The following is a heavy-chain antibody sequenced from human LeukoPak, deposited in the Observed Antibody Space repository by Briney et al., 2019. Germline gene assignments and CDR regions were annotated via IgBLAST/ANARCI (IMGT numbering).Heavy chain of an antibody. CDR3: AKDMYDTSGYYPREY. V-gene: IGHV3-23*01. CDR2: ISGSGGST. D-gene: IGHD3-22*01. Sequence: GGTLRLSCAASGFTFSAYGLSWVRQAPGKGLEWVSTISGSGGSTYYADSVEGHFTISRDNSKNTLYLQMNSLRDEDTAVYYCAKDMYDTSGYYPREYWGQGTLVTVSS. CDR1: GFTFSAYG. J-gene: IGHJ4*02.